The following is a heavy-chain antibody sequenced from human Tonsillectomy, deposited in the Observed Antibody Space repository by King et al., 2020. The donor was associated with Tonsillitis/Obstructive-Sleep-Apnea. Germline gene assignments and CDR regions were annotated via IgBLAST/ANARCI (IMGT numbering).Heavy chain of an antibody. CDR3: ARPRWTYYDTSGYSYDMCY. J-gene: IGHJ4*02. Sequence: VQLVQSGAEVKKPGASVKVSCKASGYTFTGYYIHWVRQAPGQGLEWMGWINPNSGGTNYAQKFQGRVTMTRDTSISTAYMELSRLRSDDTAVYYCARPRWTYYDTSGYSYDMCYWGQGTLVTVSS. CDR2: INPNSGGT. V-gene: IGHV1-2*02. D-gene: IGHD3-22*01. CDR1: GYTFTGYY.